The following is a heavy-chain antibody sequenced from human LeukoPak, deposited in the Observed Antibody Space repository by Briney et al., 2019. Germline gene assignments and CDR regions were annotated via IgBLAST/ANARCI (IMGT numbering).Heavy chain of an antibody. J-gene: IGHJ3*02. Sequence: ASVKVSCKASGYTFTSYAMNWVRQAPGQGLEWMGWINPNSGGTNYAQKLQGRVTMTTDTSTSTAYMELRSLRSDDTAVYYCAREGDHYYDSSGYSLRGAFDIWGQGTMVTVSS. D-gene: IGHD3-22*01. CDR3: AREGDHYYDSSGYSLRGAFDI. CDR2: INPNSGGT. V-gene: IGHV1-18*01. CDR1: GYTFTSYA.